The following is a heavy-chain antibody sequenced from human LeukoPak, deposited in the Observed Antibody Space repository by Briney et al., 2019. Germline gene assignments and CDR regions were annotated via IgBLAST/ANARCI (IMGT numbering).Heavy chain of an antibody. CDR3: ARDQVPTYYYGSGSRGAFDI. J-gene: IGHJ3*02. CDR2: INAGNGNT. D-gene: IGHD3-10*01. V-gene: IGHV1-3*01. Sequence: ASVKVSCKASGYTFTSYAMHWVRQAPGQRLEWMGWINAGNGNTKYSQKLQGRVTMTTDTSTSTAYMELRSLRSDDTAVYYCARDQVPTYYYGSGSRGAFDIWGQGTMVTVSS. CDR1: GYTFTSYA.